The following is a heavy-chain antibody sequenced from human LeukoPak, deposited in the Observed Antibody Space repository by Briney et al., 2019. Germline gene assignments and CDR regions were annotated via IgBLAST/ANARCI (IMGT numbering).Heavy chain of an antibody. D-gene: IGHD3-22*01. CDR3: ARDYYDSSGYLGYYFDY. CDR1: GGSISSSSYY. V-gene: IGHV4-39*07. CDR2: IYYSGST. Sequence: SETLSLTCTVSGGSISSSSYYWGWIRQPPGKGLEWIGSIYYSGSTYYNPSLKSRVTISVDTSRNQFSLKLSPVTAAVTAVYYCARDYYDSSGYLGYYFDYWGQGTLVTVSP. J-gene: IGHJ4*02.